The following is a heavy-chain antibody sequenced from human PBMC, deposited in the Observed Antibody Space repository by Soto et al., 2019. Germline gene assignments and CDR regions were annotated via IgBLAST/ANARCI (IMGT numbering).Heavy chain of an antibody. V-gene: IGHV3-11*01. CDR2: ISSSGSTI. J-gene: IGHJ4*02. Sequence: QVQLVESGGGLVKPGGSLRLSCAASGFTFSDYYMSWIRQAPGKGLEWVSYISSSGSTIYYADSVKGRFTISRDNAKNAMYLQMNSLRAEDTAVNYCARGGRGSIVVVVAAIVHPGGPFDYWGQGTLVTVSS. CDR1: GFTFSDYY. CDR3: ARGGRGSIVVVVAAIVHPGGPFDY. D-gene: IGHD2-15*01.